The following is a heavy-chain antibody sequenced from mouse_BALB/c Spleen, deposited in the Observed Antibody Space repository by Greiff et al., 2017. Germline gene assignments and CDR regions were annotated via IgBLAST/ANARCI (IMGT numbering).Heavy chain of an antibody. D-gene: IGHD1-1*01. J-gene: IGHJ2*01. V-gene: IGHV2-9*02. CDR3: ARESYYYGSRHYFDY. CDR2: IWAGGST. CDR1: GFSLTSYG. Sequence: QVQLQQSGPGLVAPSQSLSITCTVSGFSLTSYGVHWVRQPPGKGLEWLGVIWAGGSTNYNSALMSRLSISKDNSKSQVFLKMNSLQTDDTAMYYCARESYYYGSRHYFDYWGQGTTLTVSS.